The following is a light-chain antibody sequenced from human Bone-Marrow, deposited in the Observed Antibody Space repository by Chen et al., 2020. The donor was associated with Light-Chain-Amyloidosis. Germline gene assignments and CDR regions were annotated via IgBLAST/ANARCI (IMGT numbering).Light chain of an antibody. V-gene: IGLV3-21*02. CDR2: DDS. Sequence: SYVLTQPSSVSVAPGQTATIACGGNNIGSTSVHWYQQTPGPAPLLVVYDDSDRPSGIPERVSGYNSGNTATLTISRFEAGDEADYYCQVWDRSRDRPVFGGGTKLTVL. CDR3: QVWDRSRDRPV. J-gene: IGLJ3*02. CDR1: NIGSTS.